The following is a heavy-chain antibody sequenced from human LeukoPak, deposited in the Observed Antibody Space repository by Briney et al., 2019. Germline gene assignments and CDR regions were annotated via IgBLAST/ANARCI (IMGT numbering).Heavy chain of an antibody. Sequence: SQTLSLTCTVSGGSISGGSYYWSWIRQPAGKGLEWIGRIYTSGSTNYNPSLKSRVTISVDTSKNQFSLKLSSVTAADTAVYYCARARSAIAARGYYYGMDVWGQGTTVTVSS. CDR3: ARARSAIAARGYYYGMDV. CDR2: IYTSGST. D-gene: IGHD6-6*01. J-gene: IGHJ6*02. CDR1: GGSISGGSYY. V-gene: IGHV4-61*02.